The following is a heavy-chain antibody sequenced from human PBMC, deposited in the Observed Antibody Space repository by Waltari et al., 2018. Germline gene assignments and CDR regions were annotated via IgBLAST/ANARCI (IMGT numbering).Heavy chain of an antibody. CDR3: ATDIYGDYGRYGMDV. D-gene: IGHD4-17*01. CDR1: GFTFSSYA. Sequence: EVQLLESGGGLVQPGGSLRLSCAASGFTFSSYAMSWVRQAPGKGLEWVSAISGSGGSTYYADPVKGRFTISRDNSKNSLYLQMTSLRAEDTAVYYCATDIYGDYGRYGMDVWGQGTTVTVSS. V-gene: IGHV3-23*01. CDR2: ISGSGGST. J-gene: IGHJ6*02.